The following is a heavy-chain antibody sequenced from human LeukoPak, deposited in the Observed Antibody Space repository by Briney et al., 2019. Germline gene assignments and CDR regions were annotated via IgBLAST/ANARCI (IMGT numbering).Heavy chain of an antibody. CDR3: TRVGEYCTGISCLDY. D-gene: IGHD2-2*01. Sequence: SETLSLTCTVSGGSISSYYWSWIRQPPGKGLEWIGYIYSSGSTNYNPSLKSRVTISVDTSKNQFSLKLSSVTAADTAVYYCTRVGEYCTGISCLDYWSQGTLVTVSS. CDR2: IYSSGST. J-gene: IGHJ4*02. CDR1: GGSISSYY. V-gene: IGHV4-59*01.